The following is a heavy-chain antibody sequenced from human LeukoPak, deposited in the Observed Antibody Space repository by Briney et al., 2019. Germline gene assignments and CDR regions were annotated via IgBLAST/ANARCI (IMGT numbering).Heavy chain of an antibody. CDR3: AREAGIGYSSGWYGEVGYFDY. J-gene: IGHJ4*02. CDR1: GGSNSRYY. V-gene: IGHV4-59*01. D-gene: IGHD6-19*01. Sequence: PSETLSLTCTVCGGSNSRYYGSWRREPPGKGLEWGGYIYYRGRSKYNPYLKRRVTISVDTCKNQFSLKLSSVAAADTAVYYCAREAGIGYSSGWYGEVGYFDYWGQGTLVTVSS. CDR2: IYYRGRS.